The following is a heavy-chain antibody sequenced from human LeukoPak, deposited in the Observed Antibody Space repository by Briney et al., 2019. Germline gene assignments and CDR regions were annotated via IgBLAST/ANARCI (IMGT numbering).Heavy chain of an antibody. CDR2: ITPIINSA. J-gene: IGHJ5*02. V-gene: IGHV1-69*08. CDR3: TRVNLRGSQYNWFDP. Sequence: GASVKVSCKTSGGTIKTHIFSWVRQAPGQGLEWMGRITPIINSAKYAQKFRDRPTITADTSTGTAYMELSSLTSEDTALYYCTRVNLRGSQYNWFDPWGQGTLVIVSS. D-gene: IGHD1-26*01. CDR1: GGTIKTHI.